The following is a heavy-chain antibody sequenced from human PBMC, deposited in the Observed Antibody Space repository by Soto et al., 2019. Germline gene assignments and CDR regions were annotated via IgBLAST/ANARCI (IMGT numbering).Heavy chain of an antibody. CDR2: ISAHNGNT. Sequence: QVHRVQSGAEVKKPGASVKVSCKGSGYTFTSYGITWVRQAPGQGLEWMGWISAHNGNTDYAQKLQGRVTVTRDTSSSAAYMELRSLRSDDPAVYYCARGRYGDYWGQGALVTVSS. D-gene: IGHD1-1*01. V-gene: IGHV1-18*01. J-gene: IGHJ4*02. CDR3: ARGRYGDY. CDR1: GYTFTSYG.